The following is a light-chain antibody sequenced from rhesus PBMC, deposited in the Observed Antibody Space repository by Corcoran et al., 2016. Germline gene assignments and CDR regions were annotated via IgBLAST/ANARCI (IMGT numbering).Light chain of an antibody. CDR3: RHNYGTPLT. J-gene: IGKJ4*01. CDR2: KAS. V-gene: IGKV1-21*01. Sequence: DIQMTQSPSSLSASVGDRVTITCRASQGISSGLAWYQQKTGKAPKLLIYKASSLQSGVPSRFSGSGSGTDFTLTISCLPPEYFATYYCRHNYGTPLTFVGGTKVEL. CDR1: QGISSG.